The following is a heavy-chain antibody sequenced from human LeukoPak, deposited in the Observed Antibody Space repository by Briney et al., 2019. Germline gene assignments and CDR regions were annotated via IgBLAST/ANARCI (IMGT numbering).Heavy chain of an antibody. CDR1: GFTFANNA. D-gene: IGHD3-10*01. CDR2: ISSSGATI. V-gene: IGHV3-23*01. Sequence: GGSLTLSCAASGFTFANNAMSWVRQAPGKGLEWVSAISSSGATIYYADSVRGRFTVSRDNSKNTLYLQMNSLRAEDTALYYCAKCAWFGDAPGGDYWGQGTLVTVSS. CDR3: AKCAWFGDAPGGDY. J-gene: IGHJ4*02.